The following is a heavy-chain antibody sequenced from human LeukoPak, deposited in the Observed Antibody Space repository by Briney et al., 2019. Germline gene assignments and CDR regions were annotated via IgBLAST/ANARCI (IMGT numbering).Heavy chain of an antibody. CDR3: ARTQEAGYNSGWYDSYYYYYMDV. V-gene: IGHV1-2*02. Sequence: GASVKVSCKASGYTFTGYYMHWVRQAPGQGLEWMGWINPNSGGTNYAQKFQGRVTMTRDTSISTAYMELSRLRSDDTAVYYCARTQEAGYNSGWYDSYYYYYMDVWGKGTTVTISS. J-gene: IGHJ6*03. CDR1: GYTFTGYY. CDR2: INPNSGGT. D-gene: IGHD6-19*01.